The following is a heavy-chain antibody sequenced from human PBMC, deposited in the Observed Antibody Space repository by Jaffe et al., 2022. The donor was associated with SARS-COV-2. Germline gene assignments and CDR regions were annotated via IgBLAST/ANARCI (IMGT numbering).Heavy chain of an antibody. CDR3: ARTKSTVPYYFDY. D-gene: IGHD4-4*01. Sequence: QVQLQESGPGLVKPSETLSLTCTVSGGSISSYYWSWIRQPPGKGLEWIGYIYYSGSTNYNPSLKSRVTISVDTSKNQFSLKLSSVTAADTAVYYCARTKSTVPYYFDYWGQGTLVTVSS. V-gene: IGHV4-59*01. J-gene: IGHJ4*02. CDR2: IYYSGST. CDR1: GGSISSYY.